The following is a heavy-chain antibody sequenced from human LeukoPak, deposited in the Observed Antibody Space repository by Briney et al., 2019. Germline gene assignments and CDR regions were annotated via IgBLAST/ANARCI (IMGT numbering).Heavy chain of an antibody. J-gene: IGHJ5*02. CDR2: ISAYNGNT. D-gene: IGHD4-17*01. CDR3: ARSTVTTFGVDWFDP. CDR1: GYTFTSYG. V-gene: IGHV1-18*01. Sequence: ASVTVSCKASGYTFTSYGTSWVRQAPGQGLEWMGRISAYNGNTNYAHKFQGRVTMTTDTSTSTAYMELRSLRSDDTAVYYCARSTVTTFGVDWFDPWGQGTLVTVSS.